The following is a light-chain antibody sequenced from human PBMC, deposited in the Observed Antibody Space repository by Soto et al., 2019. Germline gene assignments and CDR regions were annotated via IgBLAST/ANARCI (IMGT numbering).Light chain of an antibody. J-gene: IGKJ3*01. CDR1: QSVSSN. Sequence: EIVMTQSPATLSVSPGERATLSCRASQSVSSNLAWYQQKPGQAPRLLIYGASTRATGIPARFSGSGSGTEVTLTISSLQYEDFAVYYCQQYNNWPFTFGPGTKVDIK. V-gene: IGKV3-15*01. CDR2: GAS. CDR3: QQYNNWPFT.